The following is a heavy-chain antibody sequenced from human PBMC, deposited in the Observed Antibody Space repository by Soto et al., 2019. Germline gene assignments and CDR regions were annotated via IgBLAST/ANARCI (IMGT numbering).Heavy chain of an antibody. V-gene: IGHV3-15*07. Sequence: GGSLRLSCAASGFTFSNAWMNWVRQAPGKGLEWVGRIKSKTDGGTTDYAAPVKGRFTISRDDSKNTLYLQMNSLKTEDTAVYYCTTVVVAATNAIYYYYGMDVWGQGTTVTVSS. D-gene: IGHD2-15*01. CDR2: IKSKTDGGTT. CDR3: TTVVVAATNAIYYYYGMDV. J-gene: IGHJ6*02. CDR1: GFTFSNAW.